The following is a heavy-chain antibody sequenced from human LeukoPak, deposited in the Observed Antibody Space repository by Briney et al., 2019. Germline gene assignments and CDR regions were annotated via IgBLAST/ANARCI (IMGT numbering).Heavy chain of an antibody. CDR3: ARGPQRITIFGVVTQRPSGVWYFDL. V-gene: IGHV3-74*01. Sequence: GGSLRLSCAASGFTFSSYWMHWVRQAPGKGLVWVSRINSDGSSTSYADSVKGRFTISRDNAKNTLYLQMNSLRAEDTAVYYCARGPQRITIFGVVTQRPSGVWYFDLWGRGTLVTVSS. J-gene: IGHJ2*01. D-gene: IGHD3-3*01. CDR2: INSDGSST. CDR1: GFTFSSYW.